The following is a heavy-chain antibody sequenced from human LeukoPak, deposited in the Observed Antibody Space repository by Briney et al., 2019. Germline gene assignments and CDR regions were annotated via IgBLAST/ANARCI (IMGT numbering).Heavy chain of an antibody. CDR2: IYSGGTT. Sequence: GGSLRLSCAASGFTFDDYGMSWVRQAPGKGLEWVSVIYSGGTTYYADSVKGRFTISRDNFKNTLYLQMNSLGAEDTAVYYCARELHLGQGTLVTVSS. J-gene: IGHJ4*02. CDR3: ARELH. CDR1: GFTFDDYG. D-gene: IGHD1-26*01. V-gene: IGHV3-66*02.